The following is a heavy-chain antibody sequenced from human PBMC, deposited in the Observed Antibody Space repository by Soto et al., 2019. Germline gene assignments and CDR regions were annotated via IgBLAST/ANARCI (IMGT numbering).Heavy chain of an antibody. J-gene: IGHJ6*04. CDR2: ISAYNGDT. CDR1: GYTFTSYG. CDR3: ASDQGVGQSLMGV. Sequence: QVQLVQSRAELKTPGASVKVSCKASGYTFTSYGLSWVRQAPGQGLEWMGWISAYNGDTHYAQKSQGSVTMTTDTSATTTYMEWRSRRPDDTAVYYCASDQGVGQSLMGVWGKGTPVTVSS. V-gene: IGHV1-18*01. D-gene: IGHD2-8*01.